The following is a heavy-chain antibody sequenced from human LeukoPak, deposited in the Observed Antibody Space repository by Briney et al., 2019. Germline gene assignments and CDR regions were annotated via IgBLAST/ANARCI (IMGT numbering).Heavy chain of an antibody. J-gene: IGHJ4*02. CDR1: GYTFTSYG. CDR2: ISAYNGNT. V-gene: IGHV1-18*01. Sequence: ASVKVSCKASGYTFTSYGISWVRQAPGQGLEWMGWISAYNGNTSYAQKLQGRVTMTTDTSTSTAYMELRSLRSDDTAVYYCATIILAAAGTPFDYWGQGTLVIVSS. D-gene: IGHD6-13*01. CDR3: ATIILAAAGTPFDY.